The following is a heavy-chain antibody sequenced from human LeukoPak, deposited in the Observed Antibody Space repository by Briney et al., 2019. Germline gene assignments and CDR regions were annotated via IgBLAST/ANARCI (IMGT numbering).Heavy chain of an antibody. CDR1: GGSISGYY. D-gene: IGHD3-10*01. J-gene: IGHJ6*03. CDR3: TRGPWGSGSYAAMDV. V-gene: IGHV4-59*01. Sequence: SETVSLTCTVSGGSISGYYWSWIRQPPGKGLDWIGYIYYSGSTNYNPSLKSRVTISVDTSKNQFSLKLTSVTAADTAVYYCTRGPWGSGSYAAMDVWGKGTTVTASS. CDR2: IYYSGST.